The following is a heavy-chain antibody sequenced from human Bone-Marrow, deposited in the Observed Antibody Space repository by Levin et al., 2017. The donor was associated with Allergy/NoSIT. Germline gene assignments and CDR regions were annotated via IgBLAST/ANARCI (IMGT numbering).Heavy chain of an antibody. Sequence: SCAASGFTFSSYGMHWVRQAPGKGLEWVAVISYDGSNKYYADSVKGRFTISRDNSKNTLYLQMNSLRAEDTAVYYCATRRGYSYGYYFDYWGQGTLVTVSS. CDR2: ISYDGSNK. J-gene: IGHJ4*02. CDR1: GFTFSSYG. CDR3: ATRRGYSYGYYFDY. D-gene: IGHD5-18*01. V-gene: IGHV3-30*03.